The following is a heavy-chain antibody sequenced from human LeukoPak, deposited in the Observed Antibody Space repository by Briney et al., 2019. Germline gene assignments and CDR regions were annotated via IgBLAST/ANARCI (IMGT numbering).Heavy chain of an antibody. CDR3: VKRVVPAAYFDY. V-gene: IGHV3-64D*06. Sequence: AISSNGRSTYYAASVKGRFTISRDNSKNMLYLQMSSLRAEDTAVYYCVKRVVPAAYFDYWGQGTLVTVSS. D-gene: IGHD2-2*01. J-gene: IGHJ4*02. CDR2: ISSNGRST.